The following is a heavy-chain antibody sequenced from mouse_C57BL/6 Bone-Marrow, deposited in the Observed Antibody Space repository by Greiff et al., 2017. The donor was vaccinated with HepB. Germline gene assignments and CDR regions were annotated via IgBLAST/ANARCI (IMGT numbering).Heavy chain of an antibody. CDR2: INPGSGGT. V-gene: IGHV1-54*01. CDR3: SISAKTALSFDY. D-gene: IGHD3-2*01. CDR1: GYAFTNYL. Sequence: HVQLQQSGAELVRPGTSVKVSCKASGYAFTNYLIAWVKQRPGQGLEWIGVINPGSGGTNYNEKFKSKATLTADKSSSTAYMQLSSLTSEDSAVYFCSISAKTALSFDYRGKGTTLTAAS. J-gene: IGHJ2*01.